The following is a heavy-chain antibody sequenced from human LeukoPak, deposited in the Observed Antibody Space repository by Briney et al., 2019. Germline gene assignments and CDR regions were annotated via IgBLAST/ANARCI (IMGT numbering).Heavy chain of an antibody. Sequence: GGSLRLSCAASGFTFSSYSMNWVRQAPGKGLEWLSYISSSRTIYYADSVRGRFTISRDNPNNSLYLRMISLRAEDTVVYYCARVGIVGATGGFDYWGQGTLVTVSS. CDR1: GFTFSSYS. D-gene: IGHD1-26*01. V-gene: IGHV3-48*01. CDR2: ISSSRTI. CDR3: ARVGIVGATGGFDY. J-gene: IGHJ4*02.